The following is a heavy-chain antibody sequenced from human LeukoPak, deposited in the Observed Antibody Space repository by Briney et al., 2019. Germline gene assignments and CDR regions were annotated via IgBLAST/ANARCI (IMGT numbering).Heavy chain of an antibody. Sequence: PSETLSLTCTVSGGSISSYYWCWIRQPAGKGLEWIGRIYTSGGTNYDPSLKSRVTMSVDTSKNKFSLKLSSVTAAYTAVYYCARESPYCSGGSCQNYYYGMDVWGQGTTVTVSS. V-gene: IGHV4-4*07. D-gene: IGHD2-15*01. J-gene: IGHJ6*02. CDR2: IYTSGGT. CDR3: ARESPYCSGGSCQNYYYGMDV. CDR1: GGSISSYY.